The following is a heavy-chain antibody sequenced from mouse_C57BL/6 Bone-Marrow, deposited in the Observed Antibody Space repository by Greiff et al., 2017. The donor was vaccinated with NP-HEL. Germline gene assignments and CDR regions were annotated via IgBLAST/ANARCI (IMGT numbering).Heavy chain of an antibody. Sequence: EVKLVKSGGGLVKPGGSLKLSCAASGFTFSSYAMSWVRQTPEKRLEWVATISDGGSYTYYPDNVKGRFTISRDNAKNNLYLQMSHLKSEDTAMYYCARDAYWGQGTLVTVSA. CDR1: GFTFSSYA. CDR3: ARDAY. V-gene: IGHV5-4*03. J-gene: IGHJ3*01. CDR2: ISDGGSYT.